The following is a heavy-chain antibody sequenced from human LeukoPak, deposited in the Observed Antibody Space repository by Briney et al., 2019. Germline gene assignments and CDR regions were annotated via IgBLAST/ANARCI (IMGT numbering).Heavy chain of an antibody. CDR3: ARHSRIVGATGSWFDP. CDR1: GYTFTSYD. D-gene: IGHD1-26*01. J-gene: IGHJ5*02. Sequence: GASVKVSCKASGYTFTSYDINWVRQATGQGLEWMGCMNPNSGNTGYAQKFQGRVTMTRNTSISTAYMELSSLRSEDTAVYYCARHSRIVGATGSWFDPWGQGTLVAVSS. CDR2: MNPNSGNT. V-gene: IGHV1-8*01.